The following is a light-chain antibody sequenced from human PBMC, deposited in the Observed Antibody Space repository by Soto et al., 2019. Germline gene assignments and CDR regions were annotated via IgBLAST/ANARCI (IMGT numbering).Light chain of an antibody. CDR3: GTWDSRLSAAV. CDR1: SSNIGNNY. V-gene: IGLV1-51*01. J-gene: IGLJ2*01. Sequence: QSLLTQPPSVSAAPGQRVAISCSGSSSNIGNNYVSWYQQFPGTAPKLLLFDNNKRPSGIPDRFSGSKSGTSATLAITGLQTGDEADYYCGTWDSRLSAAVFGGGTKLTVL. CDR2: DNN.